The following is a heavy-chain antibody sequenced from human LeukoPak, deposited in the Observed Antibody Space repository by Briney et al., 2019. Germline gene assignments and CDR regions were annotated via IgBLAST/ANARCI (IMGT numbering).Heavy chain of an antibody. D-gene: IGHD6-13*01. CDR2: MNPNSGNT. Sequence: GASVKVSCKASGYTFTSYGINWVRQATGQGLEWMGWMNPNSGNTGYAQKFQGRVTMTRNTSISTAYMELSSLRSEDTAVYYCARGRAAAGTPFDYWGQGTLVTVSS. J-gene: IGHJ4*02. V-gene: IGHV1-8*02. CDR1: GYTFTSYG. CDR3: ARGRAAAGTPFDY.